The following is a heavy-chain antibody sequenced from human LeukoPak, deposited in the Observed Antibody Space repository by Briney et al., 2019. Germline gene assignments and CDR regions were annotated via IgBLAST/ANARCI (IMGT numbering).Heavy chain of an antibody. CDR1: GGSISSYY. J-gene: IGHJ4*02. CDR2: IYYGGST. CDR3: ARSYYDSSGYYLGPYWDY. Sequence: SETLSLTCTVSGGSISSYYWSWIRQPPGKGLEWIGYIYYGGSTNYNASVKSRVTISVDTSKNQFSLKLSSVTAADTAVYYCARSYYDSSGYYLGPYWDYWGQGTLVTVSS. V-gene: IGHV4-59*08. D-gene: IGHD3-22*01.